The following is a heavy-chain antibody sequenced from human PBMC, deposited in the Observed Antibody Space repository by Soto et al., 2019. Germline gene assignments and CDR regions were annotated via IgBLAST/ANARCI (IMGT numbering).Heavy chain of an antibody. Sequence: PGGSLRLSCAASGFTFSSYSMNWVRQAPGKGLEWVSYISSSSSTIYYADSVKGRFTISRDNAKNSLYLQMNSLRDEDTAVYYCASGYSYGRLLYYYGMDAWGQGTTVTVPS. CDR3: ASGYSYGRLLYYYGMDA. CDR1: GFTFSSYS. CDR2: ISSSSSTI. J-gene: IGHJ6*02. D-gene: IGHD5-18*01. V-gene: IGHV3-48*02.